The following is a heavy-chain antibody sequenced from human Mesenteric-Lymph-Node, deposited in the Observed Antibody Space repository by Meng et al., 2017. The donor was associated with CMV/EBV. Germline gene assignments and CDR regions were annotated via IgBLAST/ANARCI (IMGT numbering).Heavy chain of an antibody. Sequence: GESLKISCATSGFTFSGYAMHWVRQAPGKGFEWVAIISFDGTNKYYADSEKGRFTISRDNSKNTLSLQMNSLRVEDTAVYYCAKDLEGYNWNSNLFDYWGQGTLVTVSS. V-gene: IGHV3-30*07. J-gene: IGHJ4*02. D-gene: IGHD1-7*01. CDR1: GFTFSGYA. CDR3: AKDLEGYNWNSNLFDY. CDR2: ISFDGTNK.